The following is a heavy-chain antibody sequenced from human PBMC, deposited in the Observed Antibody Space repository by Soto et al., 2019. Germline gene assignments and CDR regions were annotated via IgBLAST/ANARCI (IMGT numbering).Heavy chain of an antibody. D-gene: IGHD3-22*01. V-gene: IGHV3-74*01. CDR1: GLTFSSYW. Sequence: GGSLRLSCAASGLTFSSYWMHWVRQAPGKGLVWVSRINSDGSSTSYADSVKGRFTISRDSTKNTLYLQMNSLRAEDTAVYFCARGDYYDTSGPFSDAFDIWGQGTMVTVSS. CDR2: INSDGSST. J-gene: IGHJ3*02. CDR3: ARGDYYDTSGPFSDAFDI.